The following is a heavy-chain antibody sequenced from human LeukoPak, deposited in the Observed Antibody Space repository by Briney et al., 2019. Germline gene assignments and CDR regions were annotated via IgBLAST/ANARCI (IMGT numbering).Heavy chain of an antibody. D-gene: IGHD1-26*01. J-gene: IGHJ4*02. Sequence: ASVKVSCKASGYTFTSYDINWVRQAPGQGLEWMGYMNPNSGNTGYAQKFQGRVTMTRSTSISTAYMELSSLRSEDTAVYYCARVPRELLGCWGQGTLVTVSS. CDR3: ARVPRELLGC. V-gene: IGHV1-8*01. CDR1: GYTFTSYD. CDR2: MNPNSGNT.